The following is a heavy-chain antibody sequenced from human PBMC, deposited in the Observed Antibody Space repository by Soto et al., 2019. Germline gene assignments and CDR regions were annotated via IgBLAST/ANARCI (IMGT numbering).Heavy chain of an antibody. V-gene: IGHV4-34*01. CDR1: GGSFSGYY. CDR2: INHSGST. D-gene: IGHD5-18*01. CDR3: ARLSGYSYGSTGTYYYYYGMDV. Sequence: PSETLSLTCAVYGGSFSGYYWSWIRQPPGKGLEWIGEINHSGSTNYNPSLKSRVTISVDTSKNQFSLKLSSVTAADTAVYYCARLSGYSYGSTGTYYYYYGMDVWGQGTTVTVSS. J-gene: IGHJ6*02.